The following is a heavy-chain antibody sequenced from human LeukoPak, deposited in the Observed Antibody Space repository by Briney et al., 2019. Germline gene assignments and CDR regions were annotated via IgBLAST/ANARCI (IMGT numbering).Heavy chain of an antibody. Sequence: PGGSLRLSCAASGFTVSSNNMSWVRQAPGKGLEWVSVIYSGGSTYYADSVKGRFTISRDNSKNTLYLQMNNLRAEDTAVYYCASGVFTVWGSYRRDYWGQGTLVTVSS. CDR3: ASGVFTVWGSYRRDY. CDR1: GFTVSSNN. CDR2: IYSGGST. V-gene: IGHV3-53*01. D-gene: IGHD3-16*02. J-gene: IGHJ4*02.